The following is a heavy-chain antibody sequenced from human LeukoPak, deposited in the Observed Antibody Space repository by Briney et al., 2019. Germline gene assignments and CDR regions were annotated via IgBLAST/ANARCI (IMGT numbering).Heavy chain of an antibody. CDR3: ARGAYGSGSRNWFDP. D-gene: IGHD3-10*01. V-gene: IGHV4-4*07. J-gene: IGHJ5*02. CDR1: GDSMRNYY. Sequence: KPSETLSLTCTVSGDSMRNYYWSWIRQPAGKGPEWIGRIHGSGSTTYNPSLRSRVTMSVGTSKNQFSLNLNSLTAADTAVYYCARGAYGSGSRNWFDPWGQGTLVTVSS. CDR2: IHGSGST.